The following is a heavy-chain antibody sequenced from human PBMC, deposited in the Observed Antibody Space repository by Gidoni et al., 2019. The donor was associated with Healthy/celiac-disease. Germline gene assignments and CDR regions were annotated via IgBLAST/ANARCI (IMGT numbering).Heavy chain of an antibody. V-gene: IGHV4-34*01. CDR3: ARGGRTPVGY. D-gene: IGHD4-17*01. CDR1: GGSFSGYY. Sequence: QVQLQQWGAGLLTPSETLALPCAVYGGSFSGYYWSLSRQPPGKGLEWIGEINHSGSTNYNPSLKSRVTISVDTSKNQFSLKLSSVTAADTAVYYCARGGRTPVGYCGQGTLVTVSS. CDR2: INHSGST. J-gene: IGHJ4*02.